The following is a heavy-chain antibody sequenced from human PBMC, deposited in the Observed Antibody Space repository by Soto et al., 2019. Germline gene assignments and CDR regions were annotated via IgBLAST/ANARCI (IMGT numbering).Heavy chain of an antibody. CDR2: INHSGST. CDR3: ARGWLGRYYYDSSGYYDY. Sequence: SETLSLTCAVYGGSFSCYYWSWIRQPPGKGLEWIGEINHSGSTNYNPSLKSRVTISVDTSKNQFSLKLSSVTAADTAVYYCARGWLGRYYYDSSGYYDYWGQGTLVTVSS. D-gene: IGHD3-22*01. V-gene: IGHV4-34*01. CDR1: GGSFSCYY. J-gene: IGHJ4*02.